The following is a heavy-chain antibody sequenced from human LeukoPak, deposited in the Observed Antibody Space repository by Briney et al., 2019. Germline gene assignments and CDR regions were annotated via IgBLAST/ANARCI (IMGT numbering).Heavy chain of an antibody. CDR2: IYYSGST. J-gene: IGHJ4*02. CDR1: GGSISNYY. D-gene: IGHD6-13*01. V-gene: IGHV4-59*08. Sequence: PSETLSLTCTFSGGSISNYYWSWIRQPPGKGLEWIGYIYYSGSTRYNPSLKSRVTISVDTSKNQFSLKLTSVTAADTAVYYCARHSSTWYHFDYWGQGTLVTVSS. CDR3: ARHSSTWYHFDY.